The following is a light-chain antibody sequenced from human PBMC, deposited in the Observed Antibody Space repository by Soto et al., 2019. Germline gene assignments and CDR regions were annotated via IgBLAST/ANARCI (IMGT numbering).Light chain of an antibody. CDR3: QQYNNFPFT. CDR1: QSISNW. V-gene: IGKV1-5*01. J-gene: IGKJ3*01. Sequence: DIQMTQSPSTQSASVGDSVTITCRASQSISNWVAWYQRKPGKAPKVLIFDASTLESGVPLRFSGSGYVTEFSLTITSLQPDDFATYYCQQYNNFPFTVGHGTKVDNK. CDR2: DAS.